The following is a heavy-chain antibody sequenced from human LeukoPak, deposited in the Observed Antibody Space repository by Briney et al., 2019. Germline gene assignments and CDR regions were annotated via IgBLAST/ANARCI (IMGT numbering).Heavy chain of an antibody. CDR1: GFTVSGNY. D-gene: IGHD3-10*01. CDR3: ARGGLNTMVRGVIRYYYMDV. V-gene: IGHV3-53*01. Sequence: GGSLRLSCAASGFTVSGNYMSWVRQAPGKGLEWVSVIYSGGSTFYSDSVKGRFTISRDNSKNTLYLQMNSLRAEDTVVYYCARGGLNTMVRGVIRYYYMDVWGKGTTVTISS. J-gene: IGHJ6*03. CDR2: IYSGGST.